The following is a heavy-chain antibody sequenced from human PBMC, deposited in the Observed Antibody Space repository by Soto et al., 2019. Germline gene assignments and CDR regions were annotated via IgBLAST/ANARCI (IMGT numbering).Heavy chain of an antibody. J-gene: IGHJ4*02. CDR3: ARDDRSGYYWAIDY. CDR1: GDTFPMYG. D-gene: IGHD3-22*01. CDR2: TRADNGDV. Sequence: ASAKVSCNASGDTFPMYGPRSVRQAPGQGPEWMGWTRADNGDVRYAEKFRGRLTLTTDTSTNTAYMELRSLRSDDTAVYYCARDDRSGYYWAIDYWGRGTLVTVSS. V-gene: IGHV1-18*04.